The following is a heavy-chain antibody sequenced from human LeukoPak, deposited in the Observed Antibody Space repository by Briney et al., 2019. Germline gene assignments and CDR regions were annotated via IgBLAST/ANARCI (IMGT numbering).Heavy chain of an antibody. CDR3: ARVRSGSYYFDY. D-gene: IGHD1-26*01. CDR2: IYSSGIT. CDR1: GGSIGSYY. J-gene: IGHJ4*02. Sequence: SETLSLTCSVSGGSIGSYYWSWIRQPAGKGLEWIGRIYSSGITNYNPSLKSRVTMSVDTSKNQFSLKLNPVTAAGTALYYCARVRSGSYYFDYWGQGTLVTVSS. V-gene: IGHV4-4*07.